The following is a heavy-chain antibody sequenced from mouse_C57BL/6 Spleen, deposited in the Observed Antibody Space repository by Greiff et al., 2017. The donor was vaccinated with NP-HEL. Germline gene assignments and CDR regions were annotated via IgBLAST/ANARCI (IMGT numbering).Heavy chain of an antibody. D-gene: IGHD2-1*01. CDR1: GYTFTSYT. V-gene: IGHV1-4*01. CDR2: INPSSGYT. J-gene: IGHJ1*03. CDR3: ARSHLYGNYEGDFDV. Sequence: QVQLKQSGAELARPGASVKMSCKASGYTFTSYTMHWVKQRPGQGLEWIGYINPSSGYTKYNQKFKDKATLTADKSSSTAYMQLSSLTSEDSAVYYCARSHLYGNYEGDFDVWGTGTPVTVSS.